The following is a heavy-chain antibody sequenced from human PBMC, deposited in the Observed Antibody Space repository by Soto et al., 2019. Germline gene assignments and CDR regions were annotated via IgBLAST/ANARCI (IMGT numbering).Heavy chain of an antibody. V-gene: IGHV4-39*01. CDR3: ARSSYGDYPYYGMDV. D-gene: IGHD4-17*01. Sequence: QLQLQESGPGLVKPSETLSLTCTVSGGSISSSSYYWGWIRQPPGKGLEWIGSIYYSGSTYYNPSLKSRVTISVATSKNQFSLKLSSVTAADTAVYYCARSSYGDYPYYGMDVWGQGTTVTVSS. CDR1: GGSISSSSYY. CDR2: IYYSGST. J-gene: IGHJ6*02.